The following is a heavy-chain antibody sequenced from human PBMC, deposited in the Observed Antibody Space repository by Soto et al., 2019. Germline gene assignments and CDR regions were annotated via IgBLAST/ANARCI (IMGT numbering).Heavy chain of an antibody. CDR3: ARDTYSYGLDV. D-gene: IGHD2-21*01. CDR1: GGSVNSYY. V-gene: IGHV4-4*07. CDR2: MSSSGSA. J-gene: IGHJ6*02. Sequence: QVQLQESGPGLVKPSETLSLTCTVSGGSVNSYYWSWIRQSAGKGLEWIGRMSSSGSATYNPSLKSRVTMSVVTSKNPISLRLNSVTAADTAVYYCARDTYSYGLDVWGQGTTVTASS.